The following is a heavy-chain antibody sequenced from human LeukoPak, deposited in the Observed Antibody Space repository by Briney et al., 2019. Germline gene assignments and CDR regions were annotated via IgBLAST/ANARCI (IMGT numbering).Heavy chain of an antibody. CDR2: ISGTADRT. J-gene: IGHJ3*02. CDR3: ARDRRTKSPYAFDI. Sequence: PGGSLRLSCAVSGFTFSSYAMSWVRQAPGKGLEWVSAISGTADRTYYADSVKGRFTISRDNSKNTLYLQMNSLRAEDTAVYYCARDRRTKSPYAFDIWGQGTMVTVSS. CDR1: GFTFSSYA. D-gene: IGHD1/OR15-1a*01. V-gene: IGHV3-23*01.